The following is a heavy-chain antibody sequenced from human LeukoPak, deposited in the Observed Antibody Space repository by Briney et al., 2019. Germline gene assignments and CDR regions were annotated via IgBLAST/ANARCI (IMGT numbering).Heavy chain of an antibody. J-gene: IGHJ4*02. CDR3: ARGSIYSYGYGYFDY. Sequence: SETLSLTCAVYGGSFSGYYWSWIRQPPGKGLEWIGEINHSGSTNYNPSLKSRVTISVDTSKNQFSLKLNSVTAADTAVYYCARGSIYSYGYGYFDYWGQGTLVTVSS. CDR2: INHSGST. V-gene: IGHV4-34*01. CDR1: GGSFSGYY. D-gene: IGHD5-18*01.